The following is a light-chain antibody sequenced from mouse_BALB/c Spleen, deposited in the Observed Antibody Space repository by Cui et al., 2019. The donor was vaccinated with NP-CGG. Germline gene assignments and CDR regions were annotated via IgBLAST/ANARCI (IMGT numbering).Light chain of an antibody. CDR1: TGAVTTSNY. V-gene: IGLV1*01. CDR3: ALWYSNHWV. J-gene: IGLJ1*01. Sequence: QAIVSLKSGLTTSPGETVTLTCRSSTGAVTTSNYANWVQEKPDHLFTGLIGGTNNRVPGVPARFSGSLIGDKAALTITGAQTEDEAIYFCALWYSNHWVFGGGTKLTVL. CDR2: GTN.